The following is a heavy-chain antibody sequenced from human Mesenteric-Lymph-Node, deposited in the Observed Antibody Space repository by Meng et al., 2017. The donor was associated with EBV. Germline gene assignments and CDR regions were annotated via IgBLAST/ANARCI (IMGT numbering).Heavy chain of an antibody. CDR1: GGSVNSGGYS. CDR2: VHHSGLT. D-gene: IGHD4-17*01. CDR3: AGGDYVNQFNY. V-gene: IGHV4-30-2*06. Sequence: QLQESGSGLVTPSQPLSLTCTASGGSVNSGGYSWSWIRQSPEKGLEWIGYVHHSGLTYYNPSLETRVIISLERSKNQFSLKLTSVTAADTAVYYCAGGDYVNQFNYWGQGTLVTVSS. J-gene: IGHJ4*02.